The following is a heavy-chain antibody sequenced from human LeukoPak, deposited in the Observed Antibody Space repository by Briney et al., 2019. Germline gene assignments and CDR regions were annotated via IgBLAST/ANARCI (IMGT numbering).Heavy chain of an antibody. Sequence: QPGGSLKLSCAASGFTFSASAMHWVRQASGKGLEWVGRIRSKANGYETAYAASVKGRFIISRDDSKNTAYLQMNSLKTEDTAVYYCTRLGYCTNGVRYFDYWGQGILVTVSS. CDR2: IRSKANGYET. V-gene: IGHV3-73*01. D-gene: IGHD2-8*01. CDR1: GFTFSASA. J-gene: IGHJ4*02. CDR3: TRLGYCTNGVRYFDY.